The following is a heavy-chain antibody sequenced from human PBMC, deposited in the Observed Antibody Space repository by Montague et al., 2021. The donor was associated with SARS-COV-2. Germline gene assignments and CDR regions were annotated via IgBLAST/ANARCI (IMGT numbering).Heavy chain of an antibody. Sequence: SLRLSCAVSGSTFSSYAFHWVRQAPGKGLDWVAVISYDGANKYYADSVEGRFTISRDNSKNTLYLQMNSLRPDDSAMYYCARDRGEYSGSPHYYFDYWGQGTLVTVSS. D-gene: IGHD1-26*01. CDR1: GSTFSSYA. V-gene: IGHV3-30-3*01. CDR3: ARDRGEYSGSPHYYFDY. J-gene: IGHJ4*02. CDR2: ISYDGANK.